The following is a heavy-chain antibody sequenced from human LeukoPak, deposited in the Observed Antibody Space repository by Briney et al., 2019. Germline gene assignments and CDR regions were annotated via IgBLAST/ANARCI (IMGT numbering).Heavy chain of an antibody. J-gene: IGHJ4*02. D-gene: IGHD1-26*01. CDR2: ISSNGGST. CDR1: GFTFSSYA. V-gene: IGHV3-64*01. Sequence: PGGSLRLSCAASGFTFSSYAMHWVRQAPGKGLEYVSAISSNGGSTYYANSVKGRFTISRDNSKNTLYLQMGSLRAEDMAVYYCARGALGSYSLFDYWGQGTLVTVSS. CDR3: ARGALGSYSLFDY.